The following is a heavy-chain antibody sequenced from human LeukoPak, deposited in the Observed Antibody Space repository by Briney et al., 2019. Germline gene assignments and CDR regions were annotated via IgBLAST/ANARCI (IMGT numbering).Heavy chain of an antibody. J-gene: IGHJ4*02. CDR2: IYYSGTT. CDR3: ARGGLGDSSGYDY. CDR1: GYSISSGYW. Sequence: SETLSLTCTVSGYSISSGYWWGWIRPPPGKGLEWIRSIYYSGTTYSNPSLKRRVTISVDTSKNQFSLKLTSMTAADTAVYYCARGGLGDSSGYDYWGQGTLVTVSS. D-gene: IGHD3-22*01. V-gene: IGHV4-38-2*02.